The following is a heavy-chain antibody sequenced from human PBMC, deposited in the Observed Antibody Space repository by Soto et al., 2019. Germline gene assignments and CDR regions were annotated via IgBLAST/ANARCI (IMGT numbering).Heavy chain of an antibody. J-gene: IGHJ4*02. V-gene: IGHV4-31*03. D-gene: IGHD5-12*01. CDR3: ARDPRDGYGHFDY. CDR2: IFDSERT. Sequence: QVQLQESGPGLVKPSQTLSLICTVSGGSITSGPNHWNWIRHHPEKGLEWIGCIFDSERTYYNPSLKCRVSMSLDTSKRQFSLSLNSVTAADTAVYYCARDPRDGYGHFDYWGQGILVTVSS. CDR1: GGSITSGPNH.